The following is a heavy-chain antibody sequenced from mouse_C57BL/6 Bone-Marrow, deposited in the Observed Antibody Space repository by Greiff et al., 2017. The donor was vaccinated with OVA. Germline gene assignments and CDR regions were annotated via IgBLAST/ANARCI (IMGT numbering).Heavy chain of an antibody. CDR2: ISSGSSTI. J-gene: IGHJ4*01. CDR1: GFTFSDYG. V-gene: IGHV5-17*01. D-gene: IGHD2-4*01. CDR3: ARSDYDGRAMDY. Sequence: EVKLVESGGGLVKPGGSLKLSCAASGFTFSDYGMPWVRQAPEKGLEWVAYISSGSSTIYYADTVKGRFTISRDNAKNNLFLQMTSLRSEDTAMYDCARSDYDGRAMDYWGQGTSVTVSA.